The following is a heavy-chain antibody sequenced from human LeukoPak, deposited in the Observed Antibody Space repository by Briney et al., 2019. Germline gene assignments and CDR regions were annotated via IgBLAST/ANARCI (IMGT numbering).Heavy chain of an antibody. CDR1: GFTFSTFA. D-gene: IGHD3-22*01. J-gene: IGHJ4*02. V-gene: IGHV3-23*01. CDR3: ARVGHYYDSSGYFEPFDY. CDR2: IFPSGGEI. Sequence: PGGSLRLSCAASGFTFSTFAMIWVRQPPGKGLEWVSSIFPSGGEIHYADSVRGRFTISRDNSKSTLSLQMNSLRAEDTAVYYCARVGHYYDSSGYFEPFDYWGQGTLVTVSS.